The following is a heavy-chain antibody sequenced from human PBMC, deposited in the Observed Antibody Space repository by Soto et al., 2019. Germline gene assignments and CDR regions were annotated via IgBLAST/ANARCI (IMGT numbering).Heavy chain of an antibody. V-gene: IGHV4-31*03. CDR3: ARSGVTGIVIPSHWFDP. D-gene: IGHD2-21*02. J-gene: IGHJ5*02. CDR2: ISSSGST. CDR1: GDSIGGVGY. Sequence: SETLSLTCTVSGDSIGGVGYWSWIRQFPGXGLEWIGCISSSGSTYYNPALNNRISLSLDTSQNQFSLKLLSVTAADTAIYYCARSGVTGIVIPSHWFDPWGQGTLVTVSS.